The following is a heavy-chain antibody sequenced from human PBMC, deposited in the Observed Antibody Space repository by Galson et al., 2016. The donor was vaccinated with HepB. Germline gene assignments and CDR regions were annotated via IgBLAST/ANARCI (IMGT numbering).Heavy chain of an antibody. D-gene: IGHD5-24*01. CDR3: ATCRDGYNGCACHI. J-gene: IGHJ3*02. CDR2: IYVADSDT. CDR1: GYSFTNYW. Sequence: QSGAEVKKPGESLKISCKGSGYSFTNYWIGWVRQMPGEGLEWMGVIYVADSDTRYSPSFQGQVTISADKSIITAYLQWSSLKASDTAMYYCATCRDGYNGCACHIWGQGTMVTVSS. V-gene: IGHV5-51*01.